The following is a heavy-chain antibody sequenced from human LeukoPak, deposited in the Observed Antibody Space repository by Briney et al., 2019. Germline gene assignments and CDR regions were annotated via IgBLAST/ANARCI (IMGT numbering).Heavy chain of an antibody. CDR1: GFTFSSYG. D-gene: IGHD3-10*01. V-gene: IGHV3-30*02. CDR2: IRYDGSNK. Sequence: PGGSLRLSCAASGFTFSSYGMHWVRQAPGKGLEWVAFIRYDGSNKYYADSVKGRFTISRDNSKNTLYLQMNSLRAEDTAVYYCAKDPSWFGELLGYFDYWGQGTLVTVSS. J-gene: IGHJ4*02. CDR3: AKDPSWFGELLGYFDY.